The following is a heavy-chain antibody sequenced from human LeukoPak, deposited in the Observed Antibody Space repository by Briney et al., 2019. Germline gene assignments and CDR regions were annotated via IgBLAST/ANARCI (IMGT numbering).Heavy chain of an antibody. D-gene: IGHD3-22*01. J-gene: IGHJ4*02. CDR3: ADSSGSLYLLYN. Sequence: ASVKVSCKASGYTFTSYYMHWVRQAPGQGLEWMGIISPSGGSTSYAQKFQGRVTMTRDTSTSTVYMELSSLRSEDTAVYYCADSSGSLYLLYNWGQGTLVTVSS. CDR1: GYTFTSYY. V-gene: IGHV1-46*01. CDR2: ISPSGGST.